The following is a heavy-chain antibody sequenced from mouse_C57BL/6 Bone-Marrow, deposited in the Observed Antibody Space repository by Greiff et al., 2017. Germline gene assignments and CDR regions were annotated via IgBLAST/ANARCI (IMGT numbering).Heavy chain of an antibody. J-gene: IGHJ3*01. V-gene: IGHV1-75*01. CDR2: IFPGSGST. CDR3: ARKELLSWFAY. CDR1: GYTFTDYY. Sequence: QVQLKESGPELVKPGASVKISCKASGYTFTDYYINWVKQRPGQGLEWIGWIFPGSGSTYSNEKFKGKATLTVDKSSSTAYMLLSSLTSEDSAVYFCARKELLSWFAYWGQGTLVTVSA.